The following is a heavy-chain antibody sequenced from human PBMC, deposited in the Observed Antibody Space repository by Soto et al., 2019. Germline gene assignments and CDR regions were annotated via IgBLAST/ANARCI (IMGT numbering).Heavy chain of an antibody. CDR1: GFTVSTYG. D-gene: IGHD2-8*02. CDR2: ISRDGGTK. J-gene: IGHJ4*02. V-gene: IGHV3-30*03. CDR3: TGEVASGY. Sequence: QVQLVESGGGVVHPGRSLRLSCAVSGFTVSTYGMHWVRQAPGKGLEWVAVISRDGGTKYYAASVKGRFTISRDNSSNTLFLEMNSLRGDDIAVYYCTGEVASGYWGQGTLVTVSS.